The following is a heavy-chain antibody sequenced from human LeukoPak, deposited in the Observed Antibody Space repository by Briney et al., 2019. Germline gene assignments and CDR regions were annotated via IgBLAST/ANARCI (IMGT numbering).Heavy chain of an antibody. CDR2: IYYSGTT. V-gene: IGHV4-59*01. Sequence: PSETLSLTCTVSNGSISTYYWSWIRQPPGKGLEGIGYIYYSGTTNRNPSLKSRVTMSLDTSKNQFSLKLSSVPAADTAVYYCARGGRYFDWLVYFDYWGQGTLVTVSS. J-gene: IGHJ4*02. D-gene: IGHD3-9*01. CDR3: ARGGRYFDWLVYFDY. CDR1: NGSISTYY.